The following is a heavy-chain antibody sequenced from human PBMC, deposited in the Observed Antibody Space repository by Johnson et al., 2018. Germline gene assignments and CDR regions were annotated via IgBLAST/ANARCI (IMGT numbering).Heavy chain of an antibody. V-gene: IGHV3-30*03. CDR2: ISYDGRNK. Sequence: QVQLVQSGGGVVQPGRSLRLSCAASGFTFSSYGMHWVRQAPGKGLEWVAVISYDGRNKYSADSVKGRFTISRDNSKNTRYLQMNSLRPEDTAVYCVRSTVVIRAEYFQNWGQGTLVTVSS. CDR1: GFTFSSYG. CDR3: RSTVVIRAEYFQN. J-gene: IGHJ1*01. D-gene: IGHD4-23*01.